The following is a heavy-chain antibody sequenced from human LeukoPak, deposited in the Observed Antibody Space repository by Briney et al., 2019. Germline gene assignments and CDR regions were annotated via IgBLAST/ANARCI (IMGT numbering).Heavy chain of an antibody. CDR2: IKKDGSEK. CDR1: GFTFSSYW. Sequence: GGSLRLSCAASGFTFSSYWMSWVRQAPGKGLEWVANIKKDGSEKYYVDPERGGFTISRDNQKNSLYLKMNSMRAEDTAVYYCASYITMVRGVIITYYYYYMDVWGKGTTVTIS. V-gene: IGHV3-7*01. CDR3: ASYITMVRGVIITYYYYYMDV. D-gene: IGHD3-10*01. J-gene: IGHJ6*03.